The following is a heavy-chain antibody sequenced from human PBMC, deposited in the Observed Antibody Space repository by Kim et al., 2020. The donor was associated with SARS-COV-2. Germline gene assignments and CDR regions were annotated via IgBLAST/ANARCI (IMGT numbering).Heavy chain of an antibody. D-gene: IGHD6-19*01. J-gene: IGHJ4*02. V-gene: IGHV4-39*01. CDR3: ARHERGSGWGGRLGPYYFDY. CDR1: DGSISSSRYY. CDR2: INDSGST. Sequence: SETLSLTCTVSDGSISSSRYYWGRNRQPPGKELKWIGCINDSGSTYYNPTLKSRVTISVDTYKNQFPLKLSSVTAADTAVYYCARHERGSGWGGRLGPYYFDYWGQGTLVTVSS.